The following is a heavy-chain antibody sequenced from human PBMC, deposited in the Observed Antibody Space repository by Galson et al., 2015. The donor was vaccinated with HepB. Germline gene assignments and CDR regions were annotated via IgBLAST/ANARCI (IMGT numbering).Heavy chain of an antibody. CDR2: IHPGDSDT. CDR3: ARLNGGSRLPGGY. CDR1: GYSFTSYW. D-gene: IGHD6-13*01. J-gene: IGHJ4*02. V-gene: IGHV5-51*03. Sequence: QSGAEEKKPGESLKISCNGSGYSFTSYWIGWVGHMPGKGLEWVGCIHPGDSDTRYSPSFQGQVTISPDKSIISAYLQWSSLKASDTAMYYCARLNGGSRLPGGYWGQGTLVTVSS.